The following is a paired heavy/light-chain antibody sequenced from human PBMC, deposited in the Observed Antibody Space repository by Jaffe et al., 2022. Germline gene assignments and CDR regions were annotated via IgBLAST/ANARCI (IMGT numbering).Light chain of an antibody. CDR2: GNS. Sequence: QSVLTQPPSVSGAPGQRVTISCTGSSSNIGAGYDVHWYQQLPGTAPKLLIYGNSNRPSGVPDRFSGSKSGTSASLAITGLQAEDEADYYCQSYDSSLSGPWVFGGGTKLTVL. J-gene: IGLJ3*02. CDR3: QSYDSSLSGPWV. V-gene: IGLV1-40*01. CDR1: SSNIGAGYD.
Heavy chain of an antibody. CDR3: ARLGTTVTTPYYYYYYMDV. CDR2: IYYSGST. D-gene: IGHD4-4*01. CDR1: GGSISSSSYY. J-gene: IGHJ6*03. Sequence: QLQLQESGPGLVKPSETLSLTCTVSGGSISSSSYYWGWIRQPPGKGLEWIGSIYYSGSTYYNPSLKSRVTISVDTSKNQFSLKLSSVTAADTAVYYCARLGTTVTTPYYYYYYMDVWGKGTTVTVSS. V-gene: IGHV4-39*01.